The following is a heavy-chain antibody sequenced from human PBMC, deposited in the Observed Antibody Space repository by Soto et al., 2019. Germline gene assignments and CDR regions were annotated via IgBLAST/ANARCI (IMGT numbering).Heavy chain of an antibody. D-gene: IGHD4-17*01. Sequence: QVQLVQSGAEVKKPGSSVKVSCKASGGTFSSYTISWVRQAPGQGLEWMGRIIPILGIANYAQKFQGRVTITADKSTSTAYMELSSLRSEDTAMYYCARNYGDYSFDYWGQGTLVNVSS. J-gene: IGHJ4*02. CDR1: GGTFSSYT. CDR2: IIPILGIA. CDR3: ARNYGDYSFDY. V-gene: IGHV1-69*02.